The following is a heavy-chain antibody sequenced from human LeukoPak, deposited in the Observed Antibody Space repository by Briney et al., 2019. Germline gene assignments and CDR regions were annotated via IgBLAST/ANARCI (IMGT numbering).Heavy chain of an antibody. V-gene: IGHV3-30-3*01. Sequence: PGGSLRLSRAASGFTFSSYAMHWVRQAPGKGLEWVAVISYDGSNKYYADSVKGRFTISRDNSKNTLYLQMNSLRAEDTAVYYCARDRRIAGGNLLVWGQGTLVTVSS. CDR2: ISYDGSNK. CDR3: ARDRRIAGGNLLV. CDR1: GFTFSSYA. D-gene: IGHD4-23*01. J-gene: IGHJ4*02.